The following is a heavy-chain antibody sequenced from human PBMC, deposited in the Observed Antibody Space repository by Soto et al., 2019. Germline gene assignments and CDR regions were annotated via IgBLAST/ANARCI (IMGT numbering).Heavy chain of an antibody. J-gene: IGHJ4*02. Sequence: SQTLSLTCAISGDSVSSNSAAWNWIRQSPSRGLEWLGRTYYRSKWYNDYAVSVKSRITINPDTSKNQFSLQLNSVTPEDTAVYYCAKDLFWSAPYDSSGYYYGWGDYWGQGTLVTVSS. D-gene: IGHD3-22*01. CDR2: TYYRSKWYN. CDR1: GDSVSSNSAA. V-gene: IGHV6-1*01. CDR3: AKDLFWSAPYDSSGYYYGWGDY.